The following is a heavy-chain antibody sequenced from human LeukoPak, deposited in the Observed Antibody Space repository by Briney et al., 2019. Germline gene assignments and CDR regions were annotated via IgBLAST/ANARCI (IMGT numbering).Heavy chain of an antibody. CDR1: GITLSNYA. V-gene: IGHV3-23*01. Sequence: GGSLRLSCAVSGITLSNYAMSWVRQAPGKGREWVAGISGSGGGTHYADPVKGRFTISRDNPKNTLYLQMNNLRAGDTAVYFCAKRGVVIRVILVGFHKEAYYFDSWGQGALVTVSS. CDR3: AKRGVVIRVILVGFHKEAYYFDS. D-gene: IGHD3-22*01. J-gene: IGHJ4*02. CDR2: ISGSGGGT.